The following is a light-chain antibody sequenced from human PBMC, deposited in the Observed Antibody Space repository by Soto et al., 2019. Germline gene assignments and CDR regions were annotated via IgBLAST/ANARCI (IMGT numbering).Light chain of an antibody. V-gene: IGKV3-15*01. CDR3: QQYNKWPSGT. Sequence: LSVSPGERATLSCRASQSVSSNLAWYQQRPGQVPRLLIYHASTRATGVSDRFSGSGSGTEFTLTISSLQSEDSAIYYCQQYNKWPSGTFGQGTRLEIK. CDR2: HAS. CDR1: QSVSSN. J-gene: IGKJ5*01.